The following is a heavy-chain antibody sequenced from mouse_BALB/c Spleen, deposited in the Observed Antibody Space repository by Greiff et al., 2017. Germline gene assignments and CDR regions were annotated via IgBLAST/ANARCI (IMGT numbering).Heavy chain of an antibody. CDR1: GFTFSSFG. J-gene: IGHJ3*01. Sequence: EVKLMESGGGLVQPGGSRELSCAASGFTFSSFGMHWVRQAPEKGLEWVAYISSGSSTIYYADTVKGRFTISRDNPKNTLFLQMTSLRSEDTAMYYCARSATMINPFAYWGQGTLVTVSA. CDR2: ISSGSSTI. V-gene: IGHV5-17*02. D-gene: IGHD2-4*01. CDR3: ARSATMINPFAY.